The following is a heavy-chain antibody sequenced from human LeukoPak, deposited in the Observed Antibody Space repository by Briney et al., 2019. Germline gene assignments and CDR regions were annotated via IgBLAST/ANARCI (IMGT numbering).Heavy chain of an antibody. CDR1: GCIFNNYA. CDR2: ITSGANT. CDR3: AKYCSGGNCYSGLY. Sequence: PGGSLRLSCAASGCIFNNYAMSWVRQAPGKGLQWVSTITSGANTYYADSVKGRFTISRDNSKNTLYLQMNSLRAEDTAVYYCAKYCSGGNCYSGLYWGQGTLVTVSS. D-gene: IGHD2-15*01. V-gene: IGHV3-23*01. J-gene: IGHJ4*02.